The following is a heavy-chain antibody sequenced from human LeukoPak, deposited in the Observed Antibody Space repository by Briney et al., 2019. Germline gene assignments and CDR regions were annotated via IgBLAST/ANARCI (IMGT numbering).Heavy chain of an antibody. CDR2: ISGSGGST. D-gene: IGHD3-22*01. CDR3: APDSSGYYYGAFDI. J-gene: IGHJ3*02. V-gene: IGHV3-23*01. CDR1: GFTFSSYA. Sequence: GGSLRLSCAASGFTFSSYAMSWVRQAPGKGLEWVSAISGSGGSTYYADSVKGRFTISRGNSKNTLYLQMNSLRAEDTAVYYCAPDSSGYYYGAFDIWGQGTMVTVSS.